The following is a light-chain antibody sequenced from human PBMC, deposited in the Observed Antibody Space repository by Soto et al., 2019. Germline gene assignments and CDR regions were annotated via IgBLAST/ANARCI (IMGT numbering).Light chain of an antibody. Sequence: QSALTQPASVSGSPGQSITISCSGTSSDIGAYNYVSWYQQRPGEAPKLMIYEVSNRPSGVSNRFSGSKSGNTASLTISGLQTEDEADYYCSSYTTITALVFGGGTKLTVL. CDR1: SSDIGAYNY. CDR2: EVS. J-gene: IGLJ2*01. V-gene: IGLV2-14*01. CDR3: SSYTTITALV.